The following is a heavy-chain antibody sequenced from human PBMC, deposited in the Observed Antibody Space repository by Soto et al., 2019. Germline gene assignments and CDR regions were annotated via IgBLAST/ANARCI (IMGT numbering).Heavy chain of an antibody. CDR3: ARGSTIFGVAHDAFDI. J-gene: IGHJ3*02. D-gene: IGHD3-3*01. CDR2: ISSSGSTI. CDR1: GFTFSDYY. V-gene: IGHV3-11*01. Sequence: GGSLRLSCAASGFTFSDYYMSWIRQAPGKGLEWVSYISSSGSTIYYADSVKGRFTISRDNAKNSLYLQMNSLRAEDTAVYYCARGSTIFGVAHDAFDIWGQGTMVTVSS.